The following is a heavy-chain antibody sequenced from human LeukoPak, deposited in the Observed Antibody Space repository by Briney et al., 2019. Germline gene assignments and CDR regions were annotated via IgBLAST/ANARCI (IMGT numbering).Heavy chain of an antibody. J-gene: IGHJ4*02. CDR2: IGGSGGST. CDR1: GFTFSSYA. Sequence: GGSLRLSCAASGFTFSSYAMSWVRQAPGKGLEWVSGIGGSGGSTYYADSVKGRFTISRDNSKNTLYLQMNSLRAEDTAVYYCARWKYSNYIYYFDYWGQGTLVTVSS. CDR3: ARWKYSNYIYYFDY. D-gene: IGHD4-11*01. V-gene: IGHV3-23*01.